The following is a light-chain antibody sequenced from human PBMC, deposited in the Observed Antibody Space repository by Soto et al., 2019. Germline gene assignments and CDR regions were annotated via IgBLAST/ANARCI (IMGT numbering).Light chain of an antibody. Sequence: EIVMTQSPATLSVSPGERATLSCMASQSVSSNLAWYQQKPGQAPRLLIYGASGRATGIPARFSGSGSGTEFTLTISSLQSEDFAVYYCQHYNKWPFTFGQGTRLEI. CDR2: GAS. CDR3: QHYNKWPFT. CDR1: QSVSSN. J-gene: IGKJ5*01. V-gene: IGKV3-15*01.